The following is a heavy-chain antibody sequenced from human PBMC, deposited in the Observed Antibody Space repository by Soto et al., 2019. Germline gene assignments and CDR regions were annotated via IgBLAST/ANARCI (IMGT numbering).Heavy chain of an antibody. CDR2: ISSSSSTI. J-gene: IGHJ6*02. D-gene: IGHD2-15*01. V-gene: IGHV3-48*02. Sequence: PGGSLRLSCAASGFTFSSYSMNWVRQAPGKGLEWVSYISSSSSTIYYADSVKGRFTISRDNAKNSLYLQMNSLRDEDTAVYYCARGYCSGGSCYLIYYYYGMDVWGQGTTVTVSS. CDR1: GFTFSSYS. CDR3: ARGYCSGGSCYLIYYYYGMDV.